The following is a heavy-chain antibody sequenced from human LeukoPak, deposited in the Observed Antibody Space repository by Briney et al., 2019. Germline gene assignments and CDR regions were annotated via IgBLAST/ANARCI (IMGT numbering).Heavy chain of an antibody. CDR3: AKDLGPHQLLLNWFDP. D-gene: IGHD2-2*01. CDR1: GFTFSSYG. Sequence: GGSLRLSCAASGFTFSSYGMHWVRQAPGKGLEWVAFVRYDGSNKYYADSVKGRFTISRDNSKNTLYLQMNSLRAEDTPLYYCAKDLGPHQLLLNWFDPWGQGTLVTVSS. V-gene: IGHV3-30*02. CDR2: VRYDGSNK. J-gene: IGHJ5*02.